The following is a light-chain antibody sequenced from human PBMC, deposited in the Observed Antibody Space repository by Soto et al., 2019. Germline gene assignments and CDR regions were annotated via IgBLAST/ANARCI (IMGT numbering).Light chain of an antibody. J-gene: IGKJ4*01. V-gene: IGKV3-11*01. CDR1: QSVSSY. Sequence: EIVLTQSPATLSLSPGERATLSCRASQSVSSYLAWYQQKPGQAPRLLIYDASNRATGIPARFSGSGSGTDFTLTIRSLEPEDFAVYYFQQRSNWVSFGGGTKVEIK. CDR2: DAS. CDR3: QQRSNWVS.